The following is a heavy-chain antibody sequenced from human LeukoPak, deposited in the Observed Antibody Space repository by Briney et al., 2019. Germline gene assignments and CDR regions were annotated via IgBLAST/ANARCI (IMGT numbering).Heavy chain of an antibody. J-gene: IGHJ4*02. Sequence: GGSLRLSCAASGFTFSSYGMHWVRQAPGKGLEWVAVISYDGTNKYYADSVKGRFTISRDNSKDTLYLQMNSLRAEDTAVYYCAKDRAWEHYGDYYFDYWGQGTLVTVSS. CDR3: AKDRAWEHYGDYYFDY. CDR1: GFTFSSYG. CDR2: ISYDGTNK. D-gene: IGHD4-17*01. V-gene: IGHV3-30*18.